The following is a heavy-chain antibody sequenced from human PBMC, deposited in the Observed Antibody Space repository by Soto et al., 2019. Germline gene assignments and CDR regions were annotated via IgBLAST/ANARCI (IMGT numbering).Heavy chain of an antibody. V-gene: IGHV3-11*01. D-gene: IGHD5-12*01. CDR2: ISGSGTTM. CDR3: ATVRIVATIFFFDY. CDR1: GFTFSDFY. J-gene: IGHJ4*02. Sequence: QVQLVESGGDLVKPGGSLRLSCAASGFTFSDFYMSWIRQAPGKGLEWISYISGSGTTMYYADSVKGRFTISRDNAKDSLYLQMDSLRAEDTAEYYCATVRIVATIFFFDYWGQGTLVTVSS.